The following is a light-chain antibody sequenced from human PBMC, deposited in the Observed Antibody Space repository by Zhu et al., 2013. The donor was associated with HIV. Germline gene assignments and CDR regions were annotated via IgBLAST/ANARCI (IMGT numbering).Light chain of an antibody. CDR1: QDIGNY. V-gene: IGKV1-17*03. CDR3: QQRTNWMYT. Sequence: DIQMTQSPSAMSASVGDRVTITCRASQDIGNYLAWFQQKPGKVPKRLIYAASSLQSGVPSRFGGRGSGTEFTLTIANLQPEDFAVYYCQQRTNWMYTFGQGTKLQIK. J-gene: IGKJ2*01. CDR2: AAS.